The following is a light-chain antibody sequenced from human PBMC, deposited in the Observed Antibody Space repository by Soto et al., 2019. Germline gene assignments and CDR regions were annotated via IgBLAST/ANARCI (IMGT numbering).Light chain of an antibody. Sequence: DIQMTQSPSSLSASVGVRVTITCRASQSFSSYLNWYQQKPGKAPKLLIYAASSLQSGVPSRFSGSGSGTDFTLNISSLQPEDFATYYCQQSYSTPRTFGQGTKLEIK. CDR1: QSFSSY. CDR3: QQSYSTPRT. V-gene: IGKV1-39*01. J-gene: IGKJ2*01. CDR2: AAS.